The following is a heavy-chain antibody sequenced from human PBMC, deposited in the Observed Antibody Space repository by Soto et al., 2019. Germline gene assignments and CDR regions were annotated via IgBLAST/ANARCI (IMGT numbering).Heavy chain of an antibody. Sequence: GGSLRLSCVASGFTFSSYVIHWVRQTPDKGLEWVAFISRDGSNAYYADSVKGRLIISRDKSKNTVDLQMNSLRAEDTAVYYCAKVGPYDSGSYMFRYNWFGPWGPGTLVTVSS. CDR1: GFTFSSYV. CDR3: AKVGPYDSGSYMFRYNWFGP. V-gene: IGHV3-30*14. J-gene: IGHJ5*02. CDR2: ISRDGSNA. D-gene: IGHD3-10*01.